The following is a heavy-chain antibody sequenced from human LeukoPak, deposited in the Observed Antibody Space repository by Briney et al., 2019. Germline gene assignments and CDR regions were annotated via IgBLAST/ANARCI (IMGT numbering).Heavy chain of an antibody. V-gene: IGHV1-2*02. CDR3: ARGPIVVPAAISRESWFDP. D-gene: IGHD2-2*01. CDR2: INPNSGGT. Sequence: GASVKVSCKASGYTFTGYYMHWVRQAPGQGLEWMGWINPNSGGTNYAQKFQGRVTMTRDTSISTAYMELSRLRSDDTAVYYCARGPIVVPAAISRESWFDPWGQGTLVTVSS. CDR1: GYTFTGYY. J-gene: IGHJ5*02.